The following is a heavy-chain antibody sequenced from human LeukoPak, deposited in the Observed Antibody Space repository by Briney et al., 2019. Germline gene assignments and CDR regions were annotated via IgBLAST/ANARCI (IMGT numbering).Heavy chain of an antibody. CDR2: IYYSGST. V-gene: IGHV4-39*01. CDR1: GGSIISSNYY. CDR3: VRRGGCSGGSCYSLYFDY. J-gene: IGHJ4*02. Sequence: SETLSLTCTVSGGSIISSNYYWGWIRQPPGKGLEWIATIYYSGSTYYNPSLNSRVTISVDTSKNQFSLKLTSVTAADTAVYYCVRRGGCSGGSCYSLYFDYWGQGTLVTVSS. D-gene: IGHD2-15*01.